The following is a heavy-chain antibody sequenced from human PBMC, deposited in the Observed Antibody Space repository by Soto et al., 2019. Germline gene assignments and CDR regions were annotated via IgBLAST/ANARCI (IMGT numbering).Heavy chain of an antibody. J-gene: IGHJ4*02. D-gene: IGHD3-10*01. V-gene: IGHV4-31*03. CDR3: ARGSRVVSDY. Sequence: SETLSLTCTVSGGSISSGGYYWSWIRQHPGKGLEWIGYIYYSGSTYYNPSLKSRVTISVDTSKNQFSLKLSSVTAADTAVYYCARGSRVVSDYWGQGTLVTVSS. CDR2: IYYSGST. CDR1: GGSISSGGYY.